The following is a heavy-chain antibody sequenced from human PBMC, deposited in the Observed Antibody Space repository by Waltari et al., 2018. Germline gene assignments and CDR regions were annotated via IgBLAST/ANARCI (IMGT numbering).Heavy chain of an antibody. CDR2: MNEISGP. CDR3: AKDYPRVGIVLESDAIFDH. J-gene: IGHJ4*02. CDR1: GFTFSDYA. D-gene: IGHD2-2*01. V-gene: IGHV3-23*01. Sequence: EVQLLDSGGGLVQPGGSLRLSCITSGFTFSDYAMSWVRQAPGKGPEVVSRMNEISGPDYADSVKGRFTIFRDNSKNTVYLQMSSLRAEDTAIYYCAKDYPRVGIVLESDAIFDHWGQGARVTVSS.